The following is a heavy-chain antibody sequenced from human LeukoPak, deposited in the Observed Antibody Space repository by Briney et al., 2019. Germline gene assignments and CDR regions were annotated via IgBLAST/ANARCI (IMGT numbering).Heavy chain of an antibody. CDR3: ARSYGDFDY. D-gene: IGHD4-17*01. CDR2: LNPSGGST. CDR1: GYPFTSYY. J-gene: IGHJ4*02. Sequence: ASVKVSCKASGYPFTSYYMHWVRQAPGQGLEWMGILNPSGGSTSYAQKFQGRVTMTRDASTSTVYMELSSLRSEDTAVYYCARSYGDFDYWGQGTLVTVSS. V-gene: IGHV1-46*01.